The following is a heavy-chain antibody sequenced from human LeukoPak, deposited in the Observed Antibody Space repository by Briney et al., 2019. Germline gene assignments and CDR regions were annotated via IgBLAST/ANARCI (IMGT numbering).Heavy chain of an antibody. V-gene: IGHV4-34*01. CDR2: INHNGGT. CDR3: ARDRVVPALFYYYYYMDV. J-gene: IGHJ6*03. Sequence: SETLSLTCGVYGVSFTGNYWSWIRQPPGKGPEWIGEINHNGGTKYNPSLKSRVTISVDTSENQFSLKLSSVTAADTAVYYCARDRVVPALFYYYYYMDVWGKGTTVTVSS. D-gene: IGHD2-2*01. CDR1: GVSFTGNY.